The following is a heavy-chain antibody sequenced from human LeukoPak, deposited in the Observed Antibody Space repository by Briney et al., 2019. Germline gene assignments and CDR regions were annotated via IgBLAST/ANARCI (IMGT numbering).Heavy chain of an antibody. Sequence: ASVKVSCKASGYTFTSYYIHWVRQAPGQGLAWMGIINPSGGSTSYAQKLQGRVTMTTDTSTSTAYMELRSLRSDDTAVYYCARAYDYVWGSPDYWGQGTLVTVSS. CDR1: GYTFTSYY. D-gene: IGHD3-16*01. V-gene: IGHV1-46*01. CDR2: INPSGGST. CDR3: ARAYDYVWGSPDY. J-gene: IGHJ4*02.